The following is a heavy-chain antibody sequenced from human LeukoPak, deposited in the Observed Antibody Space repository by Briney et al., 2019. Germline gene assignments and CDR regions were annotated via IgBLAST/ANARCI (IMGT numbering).Heavy chain of an antibody. Sequence: SETLSLTCAVYGGSLSGFYWSWIRQSPGKGLEWIGEINQSGSTNYNPSLKSRVTISVDTSKNQFSLKLSSVTAADTAVYYCARIPSSRGSSSSFDYWGQGTLVTVSS. V-gene: IGHV4-34*01. J-gene: IGHJ4*02. CDR3: ARIPSSRGSSSSFDY. CDR2: INQSGST. CDR1: GGSLSGFY. D-gene: IGHD6-6*01.